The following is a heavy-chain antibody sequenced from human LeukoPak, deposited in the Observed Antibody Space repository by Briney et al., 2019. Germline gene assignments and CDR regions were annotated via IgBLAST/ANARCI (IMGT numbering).Heavy chain of an antibody. V-gene: IGHV4-39*01. CDR3: ASRYDYSNYIDY. CDR2: IYYSGST. Sequence: SETLSLTCTVSGGSISSSSYYWGWIRQPPGKGLEWIGTIYYSGSTYYNPSLKSRVTISVDTFKNQFSLKLSCMTAADTAVYYCASRYDYSNYIDYWGQGTLVTVSS. J-gene: IGHJ4*02. D-gene: IGHD4-11*01. CDR1: GGSISSSSYY.